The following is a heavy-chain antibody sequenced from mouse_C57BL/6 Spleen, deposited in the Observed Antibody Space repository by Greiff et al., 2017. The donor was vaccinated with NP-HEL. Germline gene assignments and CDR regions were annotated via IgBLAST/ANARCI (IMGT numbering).Heavy chain of an antibody. CDR1: GFSFTSYA. V-gene: IGHV2-9-1*01. J-gene: IGHJ4*01. CDR2: IWTGGGT. D-gene: IGHD2-4*01. Sequence: QVQLKESGPGLVEPSQSLSISCTVSGFSFTSYAIRWVRQPPGKGLEWLGVIWTGGGTNYNSALKSRLTIIKDNSKSQVFLKMNSLQTDDTARYYGARIYDYDDAMDYWGQGTSVTVSS. CDR3: ARIYDYDDAMDY.